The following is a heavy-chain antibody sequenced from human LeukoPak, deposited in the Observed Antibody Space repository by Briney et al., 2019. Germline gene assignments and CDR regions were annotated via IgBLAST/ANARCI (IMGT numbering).Heavy chain of an antibody. CDR2: ITRSRSAI. CDR3: ARESSIDY. Sequence: PWGSLRLSCAASVFTFSTYSMNWVRQAPGKGLEWVSYITRSRSAIYYADSVKGRFNISRDNAKNSLYLQMNNLRDEDTAVYYCARESSIDYWGQGTLVTVSS. V-gene: IGHV3-48*02. CDR1: VFTFSTYS. J-gene: IGHJ4*02.